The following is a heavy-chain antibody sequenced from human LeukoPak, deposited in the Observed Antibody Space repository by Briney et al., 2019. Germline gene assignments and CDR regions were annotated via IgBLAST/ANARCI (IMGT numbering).Heavy chain of an antibody. CDR3: ATSSHCSGGSCYSGWFDP. Sequence: NSSETLSLTCTVSGGSISSYYWSWIRQPPGKGLDWIGYISYSGSTNYNPSLKSRVTISVDTSKTQFSLILSSVTAADTAVYYCATSSHCSGGSCYSGWFDPWGQGTLVTVSS. J-gene: IGHJ5*02. CDR2: ISYSGST. CDR1: GGSISSYY. D-gene: IGHD2-15*01. V-gene: IGHV4-59*01.